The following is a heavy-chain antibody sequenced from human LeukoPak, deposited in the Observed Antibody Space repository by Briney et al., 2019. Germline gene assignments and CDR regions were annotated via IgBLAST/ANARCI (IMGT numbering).Heavy chain of an antibody. D-gene: IGHD4-17*01. V-gene: IGHV4-39*07. CDR2: IYYSGST. CDR3: AMATVTTCYFDY. Sequence: SETLSLTCTVSGGSISSSSYDGGWIRQPPGKGLEWIGSIYYSGSTYYNPSLKSRVTISVDTSKNQFSLKLSSVTAADTAVYYCAMATVTTCYFDYWGQGTLVTVSS. CDR1: GGSISSSSYD. J-gene: IGHJ4*02.